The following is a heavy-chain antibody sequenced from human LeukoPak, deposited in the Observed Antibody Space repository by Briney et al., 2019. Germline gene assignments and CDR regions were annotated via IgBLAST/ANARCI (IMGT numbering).Heavy chain of an antibody. CDR3: AKVRYFDWLSPFNYFDP. CDR1: GFAFRSYA. CDR2: ISGSGGST. D-gene: IGHD3-9*01. V-gene: IGHV3-23*01. J-gene: IGHJ5*02. Sequence: GGSLRLSCAASGFAFRSYAMSWVRQAPGRVLEWVSGISGSGGSTDYADSVKGRFTISRDNSKNTLYLQMNSLRAEDTAVYYCAKVRYFDWLSPFNYFDPWGQGTLVTVSS.